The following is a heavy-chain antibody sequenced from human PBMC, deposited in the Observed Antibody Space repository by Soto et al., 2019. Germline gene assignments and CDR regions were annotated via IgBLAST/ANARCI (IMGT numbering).Heavy chain of an antibody. CDR3: TRPFVCSGGSCYSGWYYFYGMDV. CDR1: WFNFSDLA. Sequence: PGLPLRLPCAVSWFNFSDLAMHRVRQEYGKGLEWVGRIGSKANNYATAYAASVKGRFTISRDDSKNTAYLQMNSLKTEDTAIYYCTRPFVCSGGSCYSGWYYFYGMDVWGQGTTVTVSS. D-gene: IGHD2-15*01. J-gene: IGHJ6*02. CDR2: IGSKANNYAT. V-gene: IGHV3-73*01.